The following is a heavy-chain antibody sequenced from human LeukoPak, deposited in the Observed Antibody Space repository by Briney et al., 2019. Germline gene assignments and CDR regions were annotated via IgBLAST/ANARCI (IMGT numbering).Heavy chain of an antibody. CDR2: FKTYGSTT. V-gene: IGHV3-74*01. CDR3: ARGALSAYYMDV. J-gene: IGHJ6*03. Sequence: GGSLRLSCCAWGFAFSSYWMHWVRQAPGKGLVWVSRFKTYGSTTNYADSVKGRFTISRDNARDTVYLQMNSLRAEDTAVYYCARGALSAYYMDVWGKGTTVTVSS. CDR1: GFAFSSYW.